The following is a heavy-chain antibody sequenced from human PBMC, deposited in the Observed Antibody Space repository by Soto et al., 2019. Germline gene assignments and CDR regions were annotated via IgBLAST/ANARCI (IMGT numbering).Heavy chain of an antibody. D-gene: IGHD6-13*01. CDR1: GGSFSGYY. CDR2: INHSGST. CDR3: ARRGYSSRWAPGY. J-gene: IGHJ4*02. Sequence: SETLSLTCAVYGGSFSGYYWSWIRQPPGKGLEWIGEINHSGSTNYTPSLKSRVTISVDTSKNQFSLKLSSVTPADTAVYYCARRGYSSRWAPGYWGQGTLATVSS. V-gene: IGHV4-34*01.